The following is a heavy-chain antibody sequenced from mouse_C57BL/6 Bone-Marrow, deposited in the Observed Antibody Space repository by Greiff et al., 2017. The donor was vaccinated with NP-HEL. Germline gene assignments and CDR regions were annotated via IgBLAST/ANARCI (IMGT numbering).Heavy chain of an antibody. CDR1: GFTFSDYG. J-gene: IGHJ3*01. V-gene: IGHV5-17*01. CDR3: ARPNWSWFAY. Sequence: EVKLMASGGGLVKPGGSLKLSCAASGFTFSDYGMHWVRQAPEKGLEWVAYISSGSSTIYYADTVKGRFTISRDNAKNTLFLQMTSLGSEDTAMYYCARPNWSWFAYWGQGTLVTVSA. D-gene: IGHD4-1*01. CDR2: ISSGSSTI.